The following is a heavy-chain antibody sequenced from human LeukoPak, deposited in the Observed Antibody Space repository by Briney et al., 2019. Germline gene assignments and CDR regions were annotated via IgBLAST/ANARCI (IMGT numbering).Heavy chain of an antibody. CDR1: GFTFDDYA. Sequence: GGSLRLSCAASGFTFDDYAMSWVRQAPGKGLEWIGGINLNCGSTGYADSVKGRFTISRDNAKSSLYLQVNSLRAEDTALYYCARDLGDSSPSDWGRGTLVTVSS. V-gene: IGHV3-20*04. J-gene: IGHJ4*02. D-gene: IGHD6-13*01. CDR3: ARDLGDSSPSD. CDR2: INLNCGST.